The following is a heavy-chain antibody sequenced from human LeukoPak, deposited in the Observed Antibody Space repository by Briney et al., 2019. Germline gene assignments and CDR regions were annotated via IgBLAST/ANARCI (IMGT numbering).Heavy chain of an antibody. CDR1: GYTFTSYG. CDR3: ARSRGGGFSYYFDY. CDR2: ISAYNGNT. D-gene: IGHD3-16*01. Sequence: ASVKVSCKASGYTFTSYGISWVRQAPGQGLEWMGWISAYNGNTIYAQKLQGRVTMTTDTSTSTAYMELRSLRSDDTAMYYCARSRGGGFSYYFDYWGQGTLVTVSS. J-gene: IGHJ4*02. V-gene: IGHV1-18*01.